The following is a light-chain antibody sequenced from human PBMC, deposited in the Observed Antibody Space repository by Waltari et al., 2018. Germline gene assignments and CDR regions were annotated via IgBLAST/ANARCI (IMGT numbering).Light chain of an antibody. J-gene: IGKJ1*01. CDR2: DAS. V-gene: IGKV1-12*01. CDR1: QGISSR. CDR3: QQVDSFPRT. Sequence: DIQMTQSPSSVSASVGDRVTITCRASQGISSRLAWYQQKPGKAPKLLIYDASSLHSGVPSRFSGSGSGTEFTLTISSLQPEDFATYYCQQVDSFPRTFGQGTKVEVK.